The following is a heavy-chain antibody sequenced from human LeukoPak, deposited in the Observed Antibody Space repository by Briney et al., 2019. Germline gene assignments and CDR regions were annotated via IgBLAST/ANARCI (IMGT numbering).Heavy chain of an antibody. CDR3: ARLLGTGTTYDY. J-gene: IGHJ4*02. Sequence: PRGSLRLSCAASGFTFSSHWMSWVRQAPGKGLEWVASIRPDGSEANYMDSVKGRCTIARDNAKNSLYLQMNSLRAEDTAVYYCARLLGTGTTYDYWGQGTLVTVSS. D-gene: IGHD1-7*01. CDR1: GFTFSSHW. CDR2: IRPDGSEA. V-gene: IGHV3-7*01.